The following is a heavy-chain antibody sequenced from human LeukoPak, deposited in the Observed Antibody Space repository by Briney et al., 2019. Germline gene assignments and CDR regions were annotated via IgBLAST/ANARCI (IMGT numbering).Heavy chain of an antibody. CDR3: ARGRDRSKAGDH. Sequence: PSDTLSLTCAVYGGSCSDYYCSWIRQPPGKGLDWIGEIHPPGTFYYNSSLRSRLTISIDTFKTQFSLRLTSVTAADTAFYYCARGRDRSKAGDHWGQGTLVTVSS. D-gene: IGHD5-24*01. V-gene: IGHV4-34*01. CDR2: IHPPGTF. J-gene: IGHJ4*02. CDR1: GGSCSDYY.